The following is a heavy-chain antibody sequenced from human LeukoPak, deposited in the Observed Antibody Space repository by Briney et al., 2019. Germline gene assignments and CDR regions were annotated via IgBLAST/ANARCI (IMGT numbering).Heavy chain of an antibody. CDR3: ARVHPGYSGYDLGFDY. D-gene: IGHD5-12*01. CDR1: GYTFTDYY. J-gene: IGHJ4*02. CDR2: INPNSGDT. Sequence: ASVKVSCKASGYTFTDYYMHWVRQAPGQGLEWMGWINPNSGDTNYAQNFQDRVTMTRDTSISTAYMELSRLKSDDTAVYYCARVHPGYSGYDLGFDYWGQGTLLTVSS. V-gene: IGHV1-2*02.